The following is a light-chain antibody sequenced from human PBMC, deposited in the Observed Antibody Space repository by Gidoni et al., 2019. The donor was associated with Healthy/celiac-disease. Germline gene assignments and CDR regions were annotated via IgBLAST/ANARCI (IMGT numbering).Light chain of an antibody. V-gene: IGKV1-17*01. Sequence: DIQMTQSPSSLSASVGDRVTITCRASQGIRHDLGWFQQKPGKAPKRLIYAASTLESWVPSRFSGSGSGTEFTLTISSLQPEDFATYYCLQHNSYPRIFGQGTKLEIK. J-gene: IGKJ2*01. CDR3: LQHNSYPRI. CDR2: AAS. CDR1: QGIRHD.